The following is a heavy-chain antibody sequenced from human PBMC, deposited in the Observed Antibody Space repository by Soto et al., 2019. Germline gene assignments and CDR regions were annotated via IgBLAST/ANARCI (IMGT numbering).Heavy chain of an antibody. CDR1: GGSISSGGYY. V-gene: IGHV4-31*03. Sequence: NPSETLSLTCTVSGGSISSGGYYWSWIRQHPGKGLEWIGYIYCSGSTYYNPSLKSRVTISVDTSKNQFSLKLSSVTAADTAVYYCARDKDSSGYYFDYWGQGTLVTVSS. D-gene: IGHD3-22*01. J-gene: IGHJ4*02. CDR2: IYCSGST. CDR3: ARDKDSSGYYFDY.